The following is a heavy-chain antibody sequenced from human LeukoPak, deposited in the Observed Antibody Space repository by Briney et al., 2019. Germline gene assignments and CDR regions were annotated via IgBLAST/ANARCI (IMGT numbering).Heavy chain of an antibody. CDR2: ISGSGGST. D-gene: IGHD6-13*01. J-gene: IGHJ5*02. Sequence: GGSLRLSCAASGFTFSSYAMSWVRQAPGKGLEWVSAISGSGGSTYYADSVKGRFTISRDNSKNTLYLQMNSLRAEDTAVYYCAKLGDSSSWYGWFDPWGQGTLVTASS. V-gene: IGHV3-23*01. CDR1: GFTFSSYA. CDR3: AKLGDSSSWYGWFDP.